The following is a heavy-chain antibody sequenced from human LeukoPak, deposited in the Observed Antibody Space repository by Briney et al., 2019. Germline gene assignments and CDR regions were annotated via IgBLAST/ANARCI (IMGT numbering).Heavy chain of an antibody. D-gene: IGHD1-26*01. CDR3: ARSQWELPGDFDY. Sequence: GGSLRLSCAASGFTFSSYSMNWVRQAPGQGLEWVSSISSSSSYIYYADSVKGRFTISRDNAKNSLYLQMNSLRAEDTAVYYCARSQWELPGDFDYWGQGTLVTVSS. CDR2: ISSSSSYI. V-gene: IGHV3-21*01. J-gene: IGHJ4*02. CDR1: GFTFSSYS.